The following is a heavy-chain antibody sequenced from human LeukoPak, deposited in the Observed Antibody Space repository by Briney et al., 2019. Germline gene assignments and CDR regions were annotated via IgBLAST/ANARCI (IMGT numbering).Heavy chain of an antibody. CDR3: ANIAAAGPGAPFFDY. J-gene: IGHJ4*02. CDR2: IYHSGST. V-gene: IGHV4-39*07. CDR1: GGSISSGGYY. Sequence: PSETLSLTCTVSGGSISSGGYYWSWVRQPPGKGLEWIGDIYHSGSTNYNPSLKSRVTISVDKSNNQFSLRLNSVTAADTAVYYCANIAAAGPGAPFFDYWGQGTLVTVSS. D-gene: IGHD6-13*01.